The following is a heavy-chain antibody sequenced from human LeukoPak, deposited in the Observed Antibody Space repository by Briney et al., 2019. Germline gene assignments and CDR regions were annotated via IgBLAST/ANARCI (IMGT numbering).Heavy chain of an antibody. CDR1: GFTFSNYG. D-gene: IGHD5-24*01. Sequence: GGSLRLSCAASGFTFSNYGMHWVRQTPGEGLEWVAVISYDGSNKNYADSVKGRFTISRDNAKNSLYLQMNSLRAEDTAVYYCARRGVDGALDYWGQGTLVTVSS. CDR2: ISYDGSNK. V-gene: IGHV3-30*03. CDR3: ARRGVDGALDY. J-gene: IGHJ4*02.